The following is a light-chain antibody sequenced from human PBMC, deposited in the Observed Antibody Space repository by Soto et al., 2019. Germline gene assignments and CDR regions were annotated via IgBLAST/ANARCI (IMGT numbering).Light chain of an antibody. CDR2: WAS. J-gene: IGKJ4*01. Sequence: DIVMIHSPDSLAVPLGERATINCKSSQSVLYSSNNKNYLARYQQKPGQPPKLLIYWASTRECGVPDRFSGSGSGTEFTLTISSLQPDDFATYYCQQYNSYLLTFGGGTKVDIK. CDR1: QSVLYSSNNKNY. V-gene: IGKV4-1*01. CDR3: QQYNSYLLT.